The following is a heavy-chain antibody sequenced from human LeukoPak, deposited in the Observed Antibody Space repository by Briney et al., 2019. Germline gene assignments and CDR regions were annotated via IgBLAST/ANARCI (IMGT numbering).Heavy chain of an antibody. Sequence: GGSLRLSCAASGFTFSNHWMSWVRQAPGKGLEWVASIKPDGSDKYYVDSVKGRFTISRDNAENSLSLQMNSLKTEDTAVYYCTRDGGYSSGWYRGPPRPGPIDYWGQGTLVTVSS. CDR3: TRDGGYSSGWYRGPPRPGPIDY. D-gene: IGHD6-19*01. J-gene: IGHJ4*02. V-gene: IGHV3-7*03. CDR2: IKPDGSDK. CDR1: GFTFSNHW.